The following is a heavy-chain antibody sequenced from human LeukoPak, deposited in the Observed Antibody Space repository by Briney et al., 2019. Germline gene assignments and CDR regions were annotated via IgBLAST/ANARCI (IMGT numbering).Heavy chain of an antibody. Sequence: SETLSLTCAVYGGSFSGYYWSWIRQPPGKGLEWIGSMYHSGSTYYNPSLKSRVTISIDTSKNQFSLKVSSVTAADTAFYYCARDQGSTGWYDYWGQGTLVTVSS. CDR2: MYHSGST. CDR1: GGSFSGYY. J-gene: IGHJ4*02. V-gene: IGHV4-34*01. CDR3: ARDQGSTGWYDY. D-gene: IGHD6-19*01.